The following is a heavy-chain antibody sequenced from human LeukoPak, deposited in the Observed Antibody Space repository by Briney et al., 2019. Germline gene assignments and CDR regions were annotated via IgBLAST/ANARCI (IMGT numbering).Heavy chain of an antibody. D-gene: IGHD5-24*01. V-gene: IGHV3-30-3*01. CDR2: ISYDGSNK. CDR3: ARDLRDGYNLSPFDY. CDR1: GFTFSSFP. J-gene: IGHJ4*02. Sequence: PGGSLRLSCAASGFTFSSFPMSWVRQAPGKGLEWVAVISYDGSNKYYADSVKGRFTISRDNSKNTLYLQMNSLRAEDTAVYYCARDLRDGYNLSPFDYWGQGTLVTVSS.